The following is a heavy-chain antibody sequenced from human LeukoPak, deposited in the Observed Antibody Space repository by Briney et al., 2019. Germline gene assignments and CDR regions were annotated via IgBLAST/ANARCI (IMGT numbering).Heavy chain of an antibody. J-gene: IGHJ6*02. D-gene: IGHD4-23*01. Sequence: SETLSLTCTVSGGSISSGDYYWRWIRQPPGKGLEWIGYIYYSGSTYYNPSLKSRVTISVDTSKNQFSLKLSSVTAADTAVYYCASPWDYGGYGMDVWGQGTTVTVSS. CDR2: IYYSGST. CDR3: ASPWDYGGYGMDV. V-gene: IGHV4-30-4*01. CDR1: GGSISSGDYY.